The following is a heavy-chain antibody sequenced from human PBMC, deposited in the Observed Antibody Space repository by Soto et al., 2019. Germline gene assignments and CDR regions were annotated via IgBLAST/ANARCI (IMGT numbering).Heavy chain of an antibody. D-gene: IGHD1-1*01. CDR2: ISSSSSYT. J-gene: IGHJ6*02. CDR1: GFTFSDYY. Sequence: QVQLVESGGGLVKPGGSLRLSCAASGFTFSDYYMSWIRQAPGKGLEWVSYISSSSSYTNYADSVKGRFTISRDNAKNSLYLQMNGLRAEDTAVYYCARDRWNWNYVYYGMDVWGQGTTVTVSS. V-gene: IGHV3-11*06. CDR3: ARDRWNWNYVYYGMDV.